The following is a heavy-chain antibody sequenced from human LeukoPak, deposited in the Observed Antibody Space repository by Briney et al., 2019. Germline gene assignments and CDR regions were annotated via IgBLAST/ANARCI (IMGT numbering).Heavy chain of an antibody. V-gene: IGHV4-39*01. CDR3: ARWGSGSYFFDY. Sequence: SETLSLTCTVSGGSISSSSYYWGWIRQPPGKGLEWIGSIYYSGSTYYNPSLKSRVTISVDTPKNQFSLKLSSVTAADAAVYYCARWGSGSYFFDYWGQGTLVTVSS. D-gene: IGHD3-10*01. CDR2: IYYSGST. CDR1: GGSISSSSYY. J-gene: IGHJ4*02.